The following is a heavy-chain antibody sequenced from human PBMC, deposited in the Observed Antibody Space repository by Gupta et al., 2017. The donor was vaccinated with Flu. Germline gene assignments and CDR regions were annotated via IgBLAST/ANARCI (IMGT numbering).Heavy chain of an antibody. V-gene: IGHV3-30*18. Sequence: QVQLVESGGGVVQPGRSLRLSCAASGFTFSSYGMHWVRQAPGKGLEWVAVISYDGSNKYYADSVKGRFTISRDNSKNTLYLQMNSLRAEDTAVYYCAKDGTWSMTTVPWVDYWGQGTLVTVSS. D-gene: IGHD4-17*01. CDR1: GFTFSSYG. CDR3: AKDGTWSMTTVPWVDY. J-gene: IGHJ4*02. CDR2: ISYDGSNK.